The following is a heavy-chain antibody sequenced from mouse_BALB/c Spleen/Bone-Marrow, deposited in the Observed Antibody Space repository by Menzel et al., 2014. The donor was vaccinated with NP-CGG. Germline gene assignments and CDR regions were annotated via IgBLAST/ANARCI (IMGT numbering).Heavy chain of an antibody. CDR2: INPSTGYT. J-gene: IGHJ1*01. CDR3: ARDWYFDV. Sequence: VQLQQSGAELAKPGASVKMSCKASGYTFXSYRMHWVKQRPGQGLEWIGYINPSTGYTEYNQKFKDKATLTADKSSSTAYMQLSSLTSEDSAVYYCARDWYFDVWGAGTTVTVSS. CDR1: GYTFXSYR. V-gene: IGHV1-4*01.